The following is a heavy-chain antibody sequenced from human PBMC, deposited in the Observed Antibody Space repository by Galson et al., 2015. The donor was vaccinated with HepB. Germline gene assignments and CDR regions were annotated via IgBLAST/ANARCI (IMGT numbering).Heavy chain of an antibody. Sequence: SVKVSCKASGYTFTSYYMHWVRQAPGQGLEWMGIINPSGGSTSYAQKFQGRVTMTRDTSTSTVYMELSSLRSEDTAVYYCAREGIAAAGDNNWFDPWGQGTLVTVSS. CDR3: AREGIAAAGDNNWFDP. V-gene: IGHV1-46*03. D-gene: IGHD6-13*01. CDR2: INPSGGST. J-gene: IGHJ5*02. CDR1: GYTFTSYY.